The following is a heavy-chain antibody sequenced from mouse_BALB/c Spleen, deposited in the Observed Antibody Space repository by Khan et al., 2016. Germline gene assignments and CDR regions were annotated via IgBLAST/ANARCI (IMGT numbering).Heavy chain of an antibody. V-gene: IGHV4-1*02. Sequence: EVKLLESGGGLVQPGGSLKLSCAASGFDFRRYWMSWVRQAPGKGLEWIGEINPDSSTINYTPSLKDKFIISRDNAKNTLYLQMSKVRSEDTALYYCARAGYYGYLAYWGQETLVTVSA. D-gene: IGHD1-1*01. CDR3: ARAGYYGYLAY. CDR1: GFDFRRYW. CDR2: INPDSSTI. J-gene: IGHJ3*01.